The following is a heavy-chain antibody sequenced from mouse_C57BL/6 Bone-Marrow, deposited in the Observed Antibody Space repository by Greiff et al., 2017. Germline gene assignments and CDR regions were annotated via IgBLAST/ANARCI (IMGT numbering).Heavy chain of an antibody. D-gene: IGHD2-5*01. J-gene: IGHJ1*03. V-gene: IGHV1-9*01. CDR1: GYTFTGYW. CDR2: ILPGSGST. CDR3: ARSGLYSNYLYWYFDV. Sequence: VQLQQSGAELMKPGASVKLSCKATGYTFTGYWIEWVKQRPGHGLEWIGEILPGSGSTNYNEKFKGKATFTADTSSNTAYMQLSSLTTEDSAIXYCARSGLYSNYLYWYFDVWGTGTTVTVSS.